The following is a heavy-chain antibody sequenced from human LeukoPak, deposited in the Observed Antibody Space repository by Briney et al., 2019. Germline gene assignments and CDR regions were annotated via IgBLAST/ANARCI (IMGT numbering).Heavy chain of an antibody. CDR3: ARYYYDSSGYYLFDY. J-gene: IGHJ4*02. D-gene: IGHD3-22*01. Sequence: ASVKVSCKASGGTFSSHAISWVRQAPGQGLEWMGGIIPIFGTANYAQKFQGRVTITTDESTSTAYMELSSLRSEDTAVYYCARYYYDSSGYYLFDYWGQGTLVTVSS. CDR2: IIPIFGTA. CDR1: GGTFSSHA. V-gene: IGHV1-69*05.